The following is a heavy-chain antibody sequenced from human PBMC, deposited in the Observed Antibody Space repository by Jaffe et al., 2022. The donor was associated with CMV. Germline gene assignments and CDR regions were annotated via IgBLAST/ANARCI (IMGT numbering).Heavy chain of an antibody. CDR2: IYPGDSDT. CDR3: ARQRLRFLERDAFDI. Sequence: EVQLVQSGAEVKKPGESLKISCKGSGYSFTSYWIGWVRQMPGKGLEWMGIIYPGDSDTRYSPSFQGQVTISADKSISTAYLQWSSLKASDTAMYYCARQRLRFLERDAFDIWGQGTMVTVSS. D-gene: IGHD3-3*01. V-gene: IGHV5-51*01. J-gene: IGHJ3*02. CDR1: GYSFTSYW.